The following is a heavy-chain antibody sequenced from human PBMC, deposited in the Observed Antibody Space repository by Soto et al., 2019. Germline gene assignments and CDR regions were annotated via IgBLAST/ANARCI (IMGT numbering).Heavy chain of an antibody. CDR3: ARRIAVAGTWSPSTFDY. CDR1: GGSFSGYY. J-gene: IGHJ4*02. CDR2: INHSGST. D-gene: IGHD6-19*01. V-gene: IGHV4-34*01. Sequence: QVQLQQWGAGLLKPSETLSLTCAVYGGSFSGYYWSWIRQPPGKGLEWIGEINHSGSTNYNPSLKSRVTISVDTSKNQFSLKLSSMTAADTAVYYCARRIAVAGTWSPSTFDYWGQGTLVTVSS.